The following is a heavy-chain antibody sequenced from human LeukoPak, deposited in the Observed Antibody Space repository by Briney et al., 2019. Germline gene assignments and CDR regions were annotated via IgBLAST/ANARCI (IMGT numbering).Heavy chain of an antibody. Sequence: SETLSLTCTVSGGSISSYYWSWIRQPPGKGLEWIGYIYYSGSTNYNPSLKSRVTISVDTSKNQFSLKLSFVTAADTAVYYCARPRTYYYDSSGSREWYFDLWGRGTLVTVSS. D-gene: IGHD3-22*01. J-gene: IGHJ2*01. CDR1: GGSISSYY. CDR3: ARPRTYYYDSSGSREWYFDL. V-gene: IGHV4-59*01. CDR2: IYYSGST.